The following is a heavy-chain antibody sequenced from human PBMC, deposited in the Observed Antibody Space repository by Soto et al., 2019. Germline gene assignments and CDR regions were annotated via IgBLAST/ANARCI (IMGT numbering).Heavy chain of an antibody. CDR1: GFTFTSYA. J-gene: IGHJ4*02. V-gene: IGHV1-18*01. CDR2: ISAYNGNT. CDR3: ASDFTGWPPYRVDS. D-gene: IGHD1-1*01. Sequence: QVHLVQSGAEVKMPGASVKVSCKASGFTFTSYAFTWVRQAPGQGLEWMGWISAYNGNTNYARNFRGRVTMTTDSSTTTVYIELGSLTSDDTAVYFCASDFTGWPPYRVDSWGQGTLVSVSA.